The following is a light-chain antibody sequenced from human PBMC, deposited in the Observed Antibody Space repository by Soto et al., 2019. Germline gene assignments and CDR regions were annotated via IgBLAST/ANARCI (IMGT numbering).Light chain of an antibody. J-gene: IGKJ1*01. CDR3: LQYETFSGT. CDR2: DAS. CDR1: QSVSDW. V-gene: IGKV1-5*01. Sequence: DIKMTQSPSTLSASVGDTVTVTYWASQSVSDWLAWYQQKPGEAPKLLIYDASALPRGVPSRFSGSGSGTKFTLTIASLQPDDFATYYCLQYETFSGTFGPGTKVDIK.